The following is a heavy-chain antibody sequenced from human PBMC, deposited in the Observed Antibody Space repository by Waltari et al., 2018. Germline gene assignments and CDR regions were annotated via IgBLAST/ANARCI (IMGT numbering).Heavy chain of an antibody. CDR1: GYSFTSYW. J-gene: IGHJ4*02. CDR3: ARHVDTAMGKTYYFDY. Sequence: EVQLVQSGAEVKKPGESLKITCKGSGYSFTSYWIGWVRQMPGKGLEWMGIIYPGDSDTRYSPSCQGQVTISADKSISTAYLQWSSLKASDTAMYYCARHVDTAMGKTYYFDYWGQGTLVTVSS. V-gene: IGHV5-51*01. D-gene: IGHD5-18*01. CDR2: IYPGDSDT.